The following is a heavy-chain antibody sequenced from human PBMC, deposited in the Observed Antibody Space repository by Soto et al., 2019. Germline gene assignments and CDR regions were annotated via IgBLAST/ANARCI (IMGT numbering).Heavy chain of an antibody. CDR3: ARDDYYDSNNWFDP. J-gene: IGHJ5*02. D-gene: IGHD3-9*01. V-gene: IGHV4-4*07. CDR1: GVSIKPYY. Sequence: SETLSLTCAVSGVSIKPYYWSWCRKPAGKGLEWIGRIYTTGSANHNPSLKSRATISVDTSNNPVSMKLTSVTAADAGCYYRARDDYYDSNNWFDPWGQGILVTVSS. CDR2: IYTTGSA.